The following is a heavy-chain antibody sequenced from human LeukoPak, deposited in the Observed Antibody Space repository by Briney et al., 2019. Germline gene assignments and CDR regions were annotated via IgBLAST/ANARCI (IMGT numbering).Heavy chain of an antibody. V-gene: IGHV3-23*01. Sequence: GGSLRLSCAASGFTFSSYAMSWVRQAPGKGLEWVSAISGSGGSTYYADSVKGRFTISRDNSKNTLYLQMNSLRAEDTAVYYCARVVGLDAYSSSSATYYFDYWGQGTLVTVSS. D-gene: IGHD6-6*01. CDR2: ISGSGGST. CDR1: GFTFSSYA. J-gene: IGHJ4*02. CDR3: ARVVGLDAYSSSSATYYFDY.